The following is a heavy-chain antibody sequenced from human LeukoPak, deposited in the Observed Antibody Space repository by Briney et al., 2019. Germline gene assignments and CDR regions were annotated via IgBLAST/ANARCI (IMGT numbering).Heavy chain of an antibody. Sequence: SDTLSLTCTLSGASFSSSYWRCIRQHPGEGIEWIGSIYDRGSSDYNPSLNSRVTMSLDTSKNQFSLNLSSVTAADTAVYYWARAVITFGGVVAKGFDCWGQGTLVTVSS. V-gene: IGHV4-59*07. CDR1: GASFSSSY. CDR3: ARAVITFGGVVAKGFDC. J-gene: IGHJ4*02. CDR2: IYDRGSS. D-gene: IGHD3-16*02.